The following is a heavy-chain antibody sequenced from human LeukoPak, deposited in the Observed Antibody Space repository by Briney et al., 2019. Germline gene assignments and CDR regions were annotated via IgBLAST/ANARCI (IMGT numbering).Heavy chain of an antibody. CDR3: ARDFPGIAVFDY. Sequence: GGSLRLSCAASGFTFSSYAMSWVRQAPGKGLEWVSAISGSGGSTYYADSVKGRFTISRDNAKNSLYLQMNSLRAGDTAVYYCARDFPGIAVFDYWGQGTLVTVSS. CDR2: ISGSGGST. CDR1: GFTFSSYA. V-gene: IGHV3-23*01. D-gene: IGHD6-19*01. J-gene: IGHJ4*02.